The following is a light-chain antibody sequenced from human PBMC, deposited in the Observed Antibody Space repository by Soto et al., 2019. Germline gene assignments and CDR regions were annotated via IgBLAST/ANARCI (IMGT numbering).Light chain of an antibody. CDR3: QSYVSNNFWI. Sequence: NFMLTQPHSVSESPGKTVAISCTRSSGSIADNYVQWFQQRPGSAPTTVIYEGSQRPSGVPDRFSGSVDSSSNSASLTISGLTTEDEADYYCQSYVSNNFWIFGGGTKLTVL. V-gene: IGLV6-57*04. CDR1: SGSIADNY. CDR2: EGS. J-gene: IGLJ3*02.